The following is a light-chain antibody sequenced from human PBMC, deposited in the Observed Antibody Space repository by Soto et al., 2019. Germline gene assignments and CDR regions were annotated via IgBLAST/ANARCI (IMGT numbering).Light chain of an antibody. CDR3: GSWDDSLNGVI. Sequence: QSVLTQPPSTSGTPGQRVTISCSGSSSNIGSNAVNWYHQLPGAAPKLLIYSDNQRPSGVPDRFSGSKSGTSASLAISGLQSEDEADYYCGSWDDSLNGVIFGGGTQLTVL. CDR1: SSNIGSNA. CDR2: SDN. J-gene: IGLJ2*01. V-gene: IGLV1-44*01.